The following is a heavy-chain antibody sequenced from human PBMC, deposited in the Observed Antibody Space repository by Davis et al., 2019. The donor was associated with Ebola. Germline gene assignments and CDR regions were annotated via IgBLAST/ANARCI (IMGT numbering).Heavy chain of an antibody. D-gene: IGHD3-22*01. Sequence: GGSLRLSCAASGFTFSSYAMTWVRQAPGKGLEWVSSISSSSSYIYYADSVEGRFTISRDNSRNTLYLQMNSLRAEDAAVYYCAKNAGGTTTRFITSWGQGTLVTVSS. V-gene: IGHV3-23*01. J-gene: IGHJ4*02. CDR2: ISSSSSYI. CDR1: GFTFSSYA. CDR3: AKNAGGTTTRFITS.